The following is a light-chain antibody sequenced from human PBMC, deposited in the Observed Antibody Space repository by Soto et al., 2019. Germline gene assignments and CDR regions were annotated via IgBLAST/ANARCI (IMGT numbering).Light chain of an antibody. Sequence: EIVLTQSPATLSLSPGERATLSCRASQSVSSYLAWYQQKPGQAPRLLIYDASNRATGIPARFSGSGSGTDFTLTISSLEPEDFAVYYCQQRSNSPITFGHGTRLEIK. CDR1: QSVSSY. J-gene: IGKJ5*01. CDR3: QQRSNSPIT. CDR2: DAS. V-gene: IGKV3-11*01.